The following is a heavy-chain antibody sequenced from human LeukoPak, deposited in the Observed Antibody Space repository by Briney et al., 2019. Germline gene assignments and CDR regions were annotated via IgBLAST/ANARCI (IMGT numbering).Heavy chain of an antibody. CDR1: GGSISSSSYY. V-gene: IGHV4-39*07. CDR3: ARRVAGRGAYFDY. J-gene: IGHJ4*02. Sequence: SETLSLTCTVSGGSISSSSYYWGWIRQPPGKGQEWIGNINYSGSTYYNPSLASRLTMSGDTSKNQFSLKLSSVTAADTAVYYCARRVAGRGAYFDYWGQGSLVTVSS. CDR2: INYSGST. D-gene: IGHD6-19*01.